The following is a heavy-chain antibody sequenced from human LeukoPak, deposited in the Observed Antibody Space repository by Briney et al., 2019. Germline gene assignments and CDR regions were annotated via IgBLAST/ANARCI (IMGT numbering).Heavy chain of an antibody. CDR3: ARGNLNDFWSGYYTRPNWFDP. V-gene: IGHV1-8*01. Sequence: ASVKVSCKASGYTFTSYDINWVRQATGQGLEWMGWMNPNSGNTGYAQKFQGRVTMTRNTSISTAYMELSSLRSEDTAVYYCARGNLNDFWSGYYTRPNWFDPWDQGTLVTVSS. CDR2: MNPNSGNT. D-gene: IGHD3-3*01. J-gene: IGHJ5*02. CDR1: GYTFTSYD.